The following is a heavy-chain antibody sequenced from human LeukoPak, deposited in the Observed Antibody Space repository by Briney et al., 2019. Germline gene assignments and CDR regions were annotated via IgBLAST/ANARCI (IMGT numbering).Heavy chain of an antibody. CDR2: ISYDGNNK. CDR3: AKDRGSGWYEIDY. CDR1: VFTFSSYG. J-gene: IGHJ4*02. V-gene: IGHV3-30*18. Sequence: PGRSLRLSCAASVFTFSSYGMHWVRQAPGKGLEWVAVISYDGNNKYYADSVKGRFTISRDNSKNTLYLQMNSLRAEDTAVYYCAKDRGSGWYEIDYWGQGTLVTVSS. D-gene: IGHD6-19*01.